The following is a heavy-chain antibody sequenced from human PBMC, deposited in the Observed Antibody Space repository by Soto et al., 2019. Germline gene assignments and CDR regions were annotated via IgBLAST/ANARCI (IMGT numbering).Heavy chain of an antibody. V-gene: IGHV3-23*01. CDR1: GFTFSSYA. CDR2: ISGSGGST. Sequence: GGSLRFSCAASGFTFSSYAMSWVRQAPGKGLEWVSAISGSGGSTYYADSVKGRFTISRDNSKNTLYLQMNSLRAEDTAVYYCAKDPSGGYYWDPIWGQGTLVTVSS. D-gene: IGHD3-22*01. J-gene: IGHJ4*02. CDR3: AKDPSGGYYWDPI.